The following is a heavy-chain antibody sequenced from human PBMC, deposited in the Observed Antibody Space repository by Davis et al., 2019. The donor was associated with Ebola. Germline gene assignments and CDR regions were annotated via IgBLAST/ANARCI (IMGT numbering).Heavy chain of an antibody. CDR1: GGTFSSYA. J-gene: IGHJ3*02. Sequence: AASVKVSCKASGGTFSSYAITWVRQAPGQGLEWMGGIIPIFGTANYAQKFQGRVTITADESTSTAYMELSSLRSEDTAVYYCARSLLYYDILTGRLDAFDIWGQGTMVTVSS. CDR2: IIPIFGTA. D-gene: IGHD3-9*01. V-gene: IGHV1-69*13. CDR3: ARSLLYYDILTGRLDAFDI.